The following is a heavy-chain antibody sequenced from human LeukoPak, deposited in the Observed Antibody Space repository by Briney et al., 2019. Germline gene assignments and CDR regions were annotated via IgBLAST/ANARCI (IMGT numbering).Heavy chain of an antibody. CDR1: GFTFSSYG. V-gene: IGHV3-23*01. D-gene: IGHD3-9*01. Sequence: GGSLRLSCAASGFTFSSYGMSWVRQAPGKGLEWVSAISGSGGTTYYADSVKGRFTISRDNSMNTLYLQMNSLRAEDTAVYYCAKETWDDILTGPLYYYYMDVWGKGTTVTISS. CDR2: ISGSGGTT. CDR3: AKETWDDILTGPLYYYYMDV. J-gene: IGHJ6*03.